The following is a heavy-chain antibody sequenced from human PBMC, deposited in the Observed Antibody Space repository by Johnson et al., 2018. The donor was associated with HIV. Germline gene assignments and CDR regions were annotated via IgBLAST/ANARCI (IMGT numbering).Heavy chain of an antibody. D-gene: IGHD3-22*01. CDR2: IWFDGSNE. Sequence: VQLVESGGGVVQPGRSLRLSCAASGFIFNNYGMHWVRQAPGKGLEWVAVIWFDGSNEYYADSVKGRFTISRDNAKNSLYLQINSLRAEDTAVYYCARDAKYYYDSSGNYYEHDAFDIWGQGTIVTVSS. V-gene: IGHV3-33*01. J-gene: IGHJ3*02. CDR3: ARDAKYYYDSSGNYYEHDAFDI. CDR1: GFIFNNYG.